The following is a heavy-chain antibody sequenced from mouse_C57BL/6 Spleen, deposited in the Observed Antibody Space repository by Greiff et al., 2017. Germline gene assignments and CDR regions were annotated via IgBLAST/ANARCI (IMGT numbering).Heavy chain of an antibody. CDR2: IDPSDSET. V-gene: IGHV1-52*01. CDR1: GYTFTSYW. CDR3: ARKSGSSFDFDY. D-gene: IGHD1-1*01. J-gene: IGHJ2*01. Sequence: QVQLQQPGAELVRPGSSVKLSCKASGYTFTSYWMHWVKQRPIQGLEWIGNIDPSDSETHYNQKFKDKATLTVDKSSSTAYMQLSSLTSEDSAVYYCARKSGSSFDFDYWGQGTTLTVSS.